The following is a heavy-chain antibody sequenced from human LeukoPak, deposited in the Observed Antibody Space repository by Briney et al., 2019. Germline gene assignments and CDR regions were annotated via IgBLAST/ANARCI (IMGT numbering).Heavy chain of an antibody. CDR1: GFTFSSYG. CDR3: ARVNTVTTPGEFDY. D-gene: IGHD4-17*01. J-gene: IGHJ4*02. Sequence: GGSLRLSCAVSGFTFSSYGMHWVRQAPGKGLEWVAFIRYDGSNKYYADSVKGRFTISRDNSKNTLYLQMNSLRAEDTAVYYCARVNTVTTPGEFDYWGQGTLVTVSS. CDR2: IRYDGSNK. V-gene: IGHV3-30*02.